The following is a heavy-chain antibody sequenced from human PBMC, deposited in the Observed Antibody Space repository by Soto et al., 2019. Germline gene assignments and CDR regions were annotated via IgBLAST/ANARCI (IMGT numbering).Heavy chain of an antibody. Sequence: QVQLVQSGAEVKKPGASVKVSCKASGYTFTSYYMHWVRQAPGQGLEWMGIIDPSGGSTSYAQKFQGRATMTSDTSTSTVYMELSSLRSEDTAVYYCAGAEYSSSWSSRYWGQGTLVTVSS. CDR2: IDPSGGST. CDR1: GYTFTSYY. CDR3: AGAEYSSSWSSRY. J-gene: IGHJ4*02. V-gene: IGHV1-46*01. D-gene: IGHD6-13*01.